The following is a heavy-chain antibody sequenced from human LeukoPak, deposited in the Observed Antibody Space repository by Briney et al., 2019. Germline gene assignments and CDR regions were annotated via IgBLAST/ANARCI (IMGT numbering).Heavy chain of an antibody. CDR1: GFTFNTYN. CDR2: ISTSSSYI. V-gene: IGHV3-21*01. J-gene: IGHJ3*02. D-gene: IGHD6-13*01. CDR3: ARTRRRPGIAAAGTGDAFDI. Sequence: GGSLRLSCAASGFTFNTYNMNWVRQAPGKGLEWVSSISTSSSYIYYADSVKGRFTISRDNAKNSLYLQMNSLRAEDTAVYYCARTRRRPGIAAAGTGDAFDIWGQGTMVTVSS.